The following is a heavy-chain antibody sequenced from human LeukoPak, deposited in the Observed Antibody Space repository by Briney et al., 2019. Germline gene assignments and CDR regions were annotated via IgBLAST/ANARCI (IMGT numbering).Heavy chain of an antibody. CDR1: GFTFSSYS. Sequence: GGSLRLSCAASGFTFSSYSMNWVRQAPGKGLEWVSSISSSSSYIYYADSVKGRFTISRDNAKNSLYLQMNSLRAEDTAVYYCARDQGDHGGVRHYFDYWGQGTLVTVSS. V-gene: IGHV3-21*01. D-gene: IGHD4-23*01. J-gene: IGHJ4*02. CDR2: ISSSSSYI. CDR3: ARDQGDHGGVRHYFDY.